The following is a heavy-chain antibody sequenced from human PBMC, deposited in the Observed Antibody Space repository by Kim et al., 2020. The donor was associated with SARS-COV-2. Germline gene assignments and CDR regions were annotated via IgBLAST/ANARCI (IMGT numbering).Heavy chain of an antibody. CDR2: INHSGST. D-gene: IGHD3-3*01. V-gene: IGHV4-34*01. Sequence: SETLSLTCAVYGGSFSGYYWSWIRQPPGKGLEWIGEINHSGSTNYNPSLKSRVTISVDTSKNQFSLKLSSVTAADTAVYYCARGPLRFLEWSYFDYWGQGTLVTVSS. J-gene: IGHJ4*02. CDR3: ARGPLRFLEWSYFDY. CDR1: GGSFSGYY.